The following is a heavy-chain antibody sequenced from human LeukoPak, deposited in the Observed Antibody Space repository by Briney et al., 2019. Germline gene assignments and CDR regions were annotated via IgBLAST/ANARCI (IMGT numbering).Heavy chain of an antibody. CDR2: ISGSGDTT. Sequence: GGSLRLSCAASGFTFSSYSMNWVRQAPGKGLEWVSAISGSGDTTDYADSVKGRFTISRDNSKNTLYLQMNSLRAEDTAVYYCAKIVPYYDILTGYFDYWGQGTLVTVSS. CDR1: GFTFSSYS. CDR3: AKIVPYYDILTGYFDY. V-gene: IGHV3-23*01. D-gene: IGHD3-9*01. J-gene: IGHJ4*02.